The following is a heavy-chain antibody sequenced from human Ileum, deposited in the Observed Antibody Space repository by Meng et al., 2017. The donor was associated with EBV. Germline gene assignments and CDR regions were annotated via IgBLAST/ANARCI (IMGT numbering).Heavy chain of an antibody. CDR2: ISYDGSNK. CDR3: ARDRDGYHDY. J-gene: IGHJ4*02. V-gene: IGHV3-30-3*01. D-gene: IGHD5-24*01. Sequence: QVPLVESGGGVVQPGRSLRRSCAASGFTFSSYAMHWVRQAPGKGLEWVAVISYDGSNKYYADSVKGRFTISRDNSKNTLYLQMNSLRAEDTAVYYCARDRDGYHDYWGQGTLVTVSS. CDR1: GFTFSSYA.